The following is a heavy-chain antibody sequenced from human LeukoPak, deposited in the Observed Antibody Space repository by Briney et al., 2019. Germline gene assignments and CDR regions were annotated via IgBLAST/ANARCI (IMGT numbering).Heavy chain of an antibody. CDR2: ISSSSSYI. J-gene: IGHJ5*02. CDR3: ARDRLGYCSGGSCYSDWFDP. CDR1: GFTFSSHS. V-gene: IGHV3-21*01. D-gene: IGHD2-15*01. Sequence: GGSLRLSCAASGFTFSSHSMNWVRQAPGEGLEWVSSISSSSSYIYYADSVKGRFTISRDSAKNSLYLQMNSLRAEDTAVYYCARDRLGYCSGGSCYSDWFDPWGQGTLVTVSS.